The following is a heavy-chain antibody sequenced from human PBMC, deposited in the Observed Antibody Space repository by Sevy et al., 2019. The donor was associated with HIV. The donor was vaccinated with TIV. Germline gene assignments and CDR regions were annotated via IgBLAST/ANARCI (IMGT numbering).Heavy chain of an antibody. CDR3: ARDVRNDFGGRENYYYYYGTDV. J-gene: IGHJ6*02. CDR1: GFTFSSYS. D-gene: IGHD3-16*01. Sequence: GGSLRLSCAASGFTFSSYSMNWVRQAPGKGLEWVSSISSSSSYIYYADSVKGRFTISRDNAKNSLYLQMNSLRAEDTAVYYCARDVRNDFGGRENYYYYYGTDVWGQGTTVTVSS. V-gene: IGHV3-21*01. CDR2: ISSSSSYI.